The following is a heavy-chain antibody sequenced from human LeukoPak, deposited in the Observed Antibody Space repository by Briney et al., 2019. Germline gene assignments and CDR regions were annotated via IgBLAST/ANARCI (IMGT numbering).Heavy chain of an antibody. D-gene: IGHD5-12*01. Sequence: ASVKVSCKASGYTFTGYYMHWVRQAPGQGLEWMGWINPNSGGANYAQKFQGRVTMTRDTSTSTVYMELSRLRSDDTAVYYCAKDRAVATIGGIDYWGQGTLVTVSS. J-gene: IGHJ4*02. CDR1: GYTFTGYY. CDR2: INPNSGGA. CDR3: AKDRAVATIGGIDY. V-gene: IGHV1-2*02.